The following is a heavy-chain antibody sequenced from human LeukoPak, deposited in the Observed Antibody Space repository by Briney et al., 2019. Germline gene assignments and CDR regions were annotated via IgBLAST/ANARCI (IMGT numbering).Heavy chain of an antibody. Sequence: SETLSLTCAVYGGSFSGYYWSWIRQPPGKGLEWIGEINHSGSTNYNPSLKSRVTISVDTSKNQFSLKLSSVTAADTAVYYCARGLTVAAAGTPFVYWGQGTLVTVSS. CDR2: INHSGST. CDR3: ARGLTVAAAGTPFVY. J-gene: IGHJ4*02. V-gene: IGHV4-34*01. CDR1: GGSFSGYY. D-gene: IGHD6-13*01.